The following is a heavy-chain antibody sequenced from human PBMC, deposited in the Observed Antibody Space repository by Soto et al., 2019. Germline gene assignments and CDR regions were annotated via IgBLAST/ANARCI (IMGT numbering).Heavy chain of an antibody. D-gene: IGHD1-26*01. Sequence: PEGSLRLSCAASGFTFSRYSISWVRQAPGKGLECVSSISGTGGDTFYADSVKGRFTISRDNSKNTLYLQMSSLRADDTALYYCAKDSALPYSGSYFDYWGQGALVTVSS. CDR3: AKDSALPYSGSYFDY. CDR1: GFTFSRYS. J-gene: IGHJ4*02. V-gene: IGHV3-23*01. CDR2: ISGTGGDT.